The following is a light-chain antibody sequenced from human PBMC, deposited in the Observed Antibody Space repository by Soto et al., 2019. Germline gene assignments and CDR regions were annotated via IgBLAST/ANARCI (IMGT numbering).Light chain of an antibody. CDR3: HSYDSSLSGYV. Sequence: QPVLTQPPSVSGAPGQRVTISCTGNTSNIGAGYDVHWYQQLPGTAPKLLIYVTDNRPSGVPDRFSGSRSGTSASLAITGLQDEDEADYYCHSYDSSLSGYVFGTGTKVTVL. CDR2: VTD. J-gene: IGLJ1*01. CDR1: TSNIGAGYD. V-gene: IGLV1-40*01.